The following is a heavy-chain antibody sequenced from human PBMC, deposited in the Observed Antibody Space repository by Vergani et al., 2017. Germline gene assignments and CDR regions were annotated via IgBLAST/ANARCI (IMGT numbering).Heavy chain of an antibody. J-gene: IGHJ4*02. CDR1: GFTFSSYG. CDR2: ISYDGSNK. D-gene: IGHD6-13*01. CDR3: AKEGRIAAAPIDY. Sequence: QVQLVESGGGVVQPERSLRLSCAASGFTFSSYGMHWVRQAPGKGLEWVAVISYDGSNKYYADSVKGRFTISRDNSKNTLYLQMNSLRAEDTAVYYCAKEGRIAAAPIDYWGQGTLVTVSS. V-gene: IGHV3-30*18.